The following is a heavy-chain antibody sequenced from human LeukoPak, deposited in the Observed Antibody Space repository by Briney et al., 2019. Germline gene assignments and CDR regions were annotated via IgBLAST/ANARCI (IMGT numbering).Heavy chain of an antibody. CDR2: IIPIFGTA. V-gene: IGHV1-69*05. Sequence: GASVKVSCKASGGAFSSYAISWVRQAPGQGLEWMGGIIPIFGTANYAQKFQGRVTITTDESTSTAYMELSSLRSEDTAVYYCAREGYSGYFDYWGQGTLVTVSS. J-gene: IGHJ4*02. CDR3: AREGYSGYFDY. CDR1: GGAFSSYA. D-gene: IGHD5-12*01.